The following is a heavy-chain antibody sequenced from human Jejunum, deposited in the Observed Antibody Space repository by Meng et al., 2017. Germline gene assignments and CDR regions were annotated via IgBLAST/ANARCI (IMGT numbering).Heavy chain of an antibody. CDR2: IFHTGST. J-gene: IGHJ4*02. V-gene: IGHV4-4*02. CDR3: ARALGTYGTFFDY. CDR1: GDSITSSNW. Sequence: HVQPQASGLGLVKPLGTVSLTCAVSGDSITSSNWWSCVRQPPGKGLEWIGEIFHTGSTNYNPSLRSRLTISVDKSKNQFSLKLSSVTAADTAVYYCARALGTYGTFFDYWGQGTLVTVSS. D-gene: IGHD2-8*01.